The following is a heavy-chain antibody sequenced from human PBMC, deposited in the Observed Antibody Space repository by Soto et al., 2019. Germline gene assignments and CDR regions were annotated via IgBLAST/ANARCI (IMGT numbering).Heavy chain of an antibody. CDR2: VGGNGDAK. Sequence: EVQLLESGGDLVQPGGSLRLSCAASGFTFSSYTMTWVRRAPGKGLEWVSDVGGNGDAKLYADSVKGRFTISRDNSKNTLYLQLERLRAEDTAIYYCAKTGRPGVYYRGFDSWGQGTLVTVSS. J-gene: IGHJ5*01. V-gene: IGHV3-23*01. D-gene: IGHD3-10*01. CDR3: AKTGRPGVYYRGFDS. CDR1: GFTFSSYT.